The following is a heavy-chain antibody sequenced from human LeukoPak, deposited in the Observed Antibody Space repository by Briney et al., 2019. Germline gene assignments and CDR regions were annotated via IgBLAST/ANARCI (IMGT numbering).Heavy chain of an antibody. CDR2: ISANAVST. CDR1: RFTFSSNT. Sequence: GGSLRLSCADSRFTFSSNTMNWVRQAPGKGLEWVSGISANAVSTYYADSVKGRFTISRDNSKNTLYLHMDRLRTEDTAVYYCASMPSTEIYYFYYMDVWGKGTTVTASS. V-gene: IGHV3-23*01. CDR3: ASMPSTEIYYFYYMDV. J-gene: IGHJ6*03. D-gene: IGHD2-2*01.